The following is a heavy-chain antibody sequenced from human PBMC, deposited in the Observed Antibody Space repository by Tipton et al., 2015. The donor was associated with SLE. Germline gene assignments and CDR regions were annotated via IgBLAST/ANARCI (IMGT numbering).Heavy chain of an antibody. CDR1: GGSFRSYF. V-gene: IGHV4-4*08. Sequence: GLVKPSETLSLTCTVSGGSFRSYFWSWIRQPAGKGLEWIGYLYPTGSTSYNPSLQRRVTISVDTSKKQLSLNLTSVSAADTAVYYCARDWGPGYFDLWGRGTLVTISS. D-gene: IGHD3-16*01. J-gene: IGHJ2*01. CDR3: ARDWGPGYFDL. CDR2: LYPTGST.